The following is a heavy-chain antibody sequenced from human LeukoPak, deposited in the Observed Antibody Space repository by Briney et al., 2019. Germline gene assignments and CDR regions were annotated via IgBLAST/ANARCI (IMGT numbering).Heavy chain of an antibody. CDR1: GGSISSSSYY. J-gene: IGHJ6*03. Sequence: SETLSLTCTVSGGSISSSSYYWGWIRQPPGKGLEWIGSIYYSGSTYYNPSLKSRVTISVDTSKNQFSLKLSSVTAADTAVYYCARQYRYGSGIFYMDVWGKGTTVTISS. CDR3: ARQYRYGSGIFYMDV. V-gene: IGHV4-39*01. CDR2: IYYSGST. D-gene: IGHD3-10*01.